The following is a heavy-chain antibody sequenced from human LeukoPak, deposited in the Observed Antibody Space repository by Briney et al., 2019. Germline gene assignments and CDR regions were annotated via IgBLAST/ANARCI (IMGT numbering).Heavy chain of an antibody. CDR1: GYTFTSXG. CDR3: ARAPDYYYDSSGPHFDY. J-gene: IGHJ4*02. D-gene: IGHD3-22*01. V-gene: IGHV1-18*01. CDR2: ISAYNGNT. Sequence: KXSCXASGYTFTSXGISWVRQAPGQGXEWMGWISAYNGNTNYAQKLQGRVTMTTDTSTSTAYMELRSLRSDDTAVYYCARAPDYYYDSSGPHFDYWGQGTLVTVSS.